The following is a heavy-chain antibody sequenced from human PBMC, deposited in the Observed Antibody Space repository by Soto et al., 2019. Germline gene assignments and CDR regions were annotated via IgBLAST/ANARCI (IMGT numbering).Heavy chain of an antibody. Sequence: QVQLVQSGAEVKKPGASVKVSCKASGYTFTSYGISWVRQAPGQGLEWMGWISAYNGNTNYAQKLQGRVTMTTDPSTSTAYMELRSLRSDDTAVYYCARDRVERQWLVSIIDYWGQGTLVTVSS. D-gene: IGHD6-19*01. CDR1: GYTFTSYG. J-gene: IGHJ4*02. CDR2: ISAYNGNT. CDR3: ARDRVERQWLVSIIDY. V-gene: IGHV1-18*01.